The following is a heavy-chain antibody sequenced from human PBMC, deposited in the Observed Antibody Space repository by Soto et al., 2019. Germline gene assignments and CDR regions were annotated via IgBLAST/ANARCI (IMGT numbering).Heavy chain of an antibody. CDR3: ARGGMAAAGMGWFDP. CDR1: GGSISSGGYS. V-gene: IGHV4-30-2*01. CDR2: IYHSGST. Sequence: QLQLQESGSGLVKPSQTLSLTCAVSGGSISSGGYSWSWIRQPPGKGLECIGYIYHSGSTYYNPSRRSRVSLSVDRSKTQFALKLSSVTAADTAVYGCARGGMAAAGMGWFDPWGQGTLVIVSS. D-gene: IGHD6-13*01. J-gene: IGHJ5*02.